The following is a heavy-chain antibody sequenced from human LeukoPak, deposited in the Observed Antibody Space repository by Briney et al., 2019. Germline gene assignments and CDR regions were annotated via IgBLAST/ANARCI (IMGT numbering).Heavy chain of an antibody. CDR2: INPNSGGT. J-gene: IGHJ5*02. Sequence: GASVKVSCKASGYTFTGYYMHWVRQAPGQGLEWMGWINPNSGGTNYAQKFQGRVTMTRDTSISTAYMELSRLRSDDTAVYYCARGNDYGMMYNWFDPWSQGTLVTVSS. D-gene: IGHD4-17*01. CDR1: GYTFTGYY. CDR3: ARGNDYGMMYNWFDP. V-gene: IGHV1-2*02.